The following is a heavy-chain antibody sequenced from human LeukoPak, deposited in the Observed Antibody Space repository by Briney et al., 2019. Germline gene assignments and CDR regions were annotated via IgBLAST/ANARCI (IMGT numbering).Heavy chain of an antibody. J-gene: IGHJ3*02. V-gene: IGHV4-39*01. CDR1: GGSISSSSYY. D-gene: IGHD3-22*01. CDR3: MRHSLPTSVVGSFDI. Sequence: SETLSLTCTVSGGSISSSSYYWGWIRQPPGKGLEWIGSIYYSGSTYYNPSLKSRVTISVDTSKNQFSLKLISVTAADTAVYYCMRHSLPTSVVGSFDIWGQGTMVTVSS. CDR2: IYYSGST.